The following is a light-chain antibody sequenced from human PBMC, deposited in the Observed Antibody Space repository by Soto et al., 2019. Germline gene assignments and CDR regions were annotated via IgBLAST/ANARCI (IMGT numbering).Light chain of an antibody. CDR1: QSVYNN. CDR2: GAS. CDR3: QQRSDWPWT. V-gene: IGKV3-11*01. J-gene: IGKJ1*01. Sequence: EIVMTQSPATLSVSPGERATLSCRASQSVYNNLAWYQQKPRQAPRLLIYGASNRATGIPPRFSGSGSGTDLTRTISTLEPEDFAVYYCQQRSDWPWTFGQGTKVDIK.